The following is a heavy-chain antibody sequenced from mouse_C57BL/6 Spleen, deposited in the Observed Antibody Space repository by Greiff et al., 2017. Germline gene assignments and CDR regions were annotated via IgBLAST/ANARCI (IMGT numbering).Heavy chain of an antibody. V-gene: IGHV1-22*01. D-gene: IGHD1-1*01. CDR3: ASYGSSHWYFDV. CDR2: INPNNGGT. CDR1: GYTFTDYN. J-gene: IGHJ1*03. Sequence: VQLQQSGPELVKPGASVKMSCKASGYTFTDYNMHWVKQSHGKSLEWIGYINPNNGGTSSTQKFKGKATLTVNKSSSTAYMELRSLTSEDSAVYYCASYGSSHWYFDVWGTGTTVTGAS.